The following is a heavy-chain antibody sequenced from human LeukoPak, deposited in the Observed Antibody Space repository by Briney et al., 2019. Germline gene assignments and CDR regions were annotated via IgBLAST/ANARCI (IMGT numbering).Heavy chain of an antibody. Sequence: LVKVSCKASGGTFSSYAIIWVRRAPGQGLEWMGGIIPIFGTANYAQKFQGRVTITADESTSTAYMELSSLRSEDTAVYYCAGSYYNGPFDYWGQGTLVTVSS. V-gene: IGHV1-69*13. J-gene: IGHJ4*02. CDR3: AGSYYNGPFDY. D-gene: IGHD3-10*01. CDR2: IIPIFGTA. CDR1: GGTFSSYA.